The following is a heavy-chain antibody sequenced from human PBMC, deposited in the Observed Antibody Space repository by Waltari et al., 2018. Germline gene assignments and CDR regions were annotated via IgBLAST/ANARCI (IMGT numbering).Heavy chain of an antibody. Sequence: EVQLVESGGGLVQPGGSLRLSCAASGFTFSSYAMSWVRQAPGKGLEWVSAISGRGGSTYYADAGKGRFTISRDKSKNTLYLQMNSLRAEDTAVYYCAKDPAITMVQGVINYWGQGTLVTVSS. CDR1: GFTFSSYA. D-gene: IGHD3-10*01. V-gene: IGHV3-23*04. J-gene: IGHJ4*02. CDR2: ISGRGGST. CDR3: AKDPAITMVQGVINY.